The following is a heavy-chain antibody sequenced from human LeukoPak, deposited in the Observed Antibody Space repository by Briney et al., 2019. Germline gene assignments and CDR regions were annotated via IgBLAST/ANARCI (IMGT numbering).Heavy chain of an antibody. D-gene: IGHD3-22*01. CDR2: INPSGGST. CDR3: ARVAPIDDSSGYSGVYTDY. Sequence: ASVRVSCKASGYTFTSYYMHWVRQAPGQGLEWMGIINPSGGSTSYAQKFQGRVTMTRDTSTSTVYMELSSLRSEDTAVYYCARVAPIDDSSGYSGVYTDYWGQGTLVTVSS. J-gene: IGHJ4*02. CDR1: GYTFTSYY. V-gene: IGHV1-46*01.